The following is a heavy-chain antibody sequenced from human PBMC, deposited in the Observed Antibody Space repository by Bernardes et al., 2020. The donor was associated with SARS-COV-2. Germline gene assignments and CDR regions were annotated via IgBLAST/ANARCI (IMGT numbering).Heavy chain of an antibody. D-gene: IGHD6-13*01. CDR3: ARDGVAAAGNCYYYGMDV. CDR2: IKQDGSEK. CDR1: GFTFSSYW. V-gene: IGHV3-7*01. Sequence: GGSLRLSCAASGFTFSSYWMSWVRQAPGKGLEWVANIKQDGSEKYYVDSVKGRFTISRDNAKNSLYLQMNSLRAEDTAVYYCARDGVAAAGNCYYYGMDVWGQGTTVTVSS. J-gene: IGHJ6*02.